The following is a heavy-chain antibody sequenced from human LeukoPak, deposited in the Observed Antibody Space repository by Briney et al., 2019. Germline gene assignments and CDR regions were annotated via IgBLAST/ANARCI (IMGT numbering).Heavy chain of an antibody. CDR3: AGGYCSSTSCYGYYYYYGMDV. J-gene: IGHJ6*02. CDR2: INAGNGNT. V-gene: IGHV1-3*01. D-gene: IGHD2-2*01. Sequence: ASVKVPCKASGYTFTSYAMHWVRQAPGQRLEWMGWINAGNGNTKYSQKFQGRVTITRDTPASTAYMELSSLRSEDTAVYYCAGGYCSSTSCYGYYYYYGMDVWGQGTTVTVSS. CDR1: GYTFTSYA.